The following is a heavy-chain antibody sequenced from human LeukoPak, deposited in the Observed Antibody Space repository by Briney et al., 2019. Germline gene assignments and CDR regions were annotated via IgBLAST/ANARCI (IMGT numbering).Heavy chain of an antibody. D-gene: IGHD3-10*01. CDR3: AREPFREGGRGTEGSYYYYGMDV. CDR2: ISAYNGNT. CDR1: GYTFTSYG. Sequence: ASVTVSCTASGYTFTSYGISGVRQAPGQGLEWMGWISAYNGNTNYAQKLQGRVTMTTDTSTSTAYMELRSLRSDDTAVYYCAREPFREGGRGTEGSYYYYGMDVWGQGTTVTVSS. V-gene: IGHV1-18*01. J-gene: IGHJ6*02.